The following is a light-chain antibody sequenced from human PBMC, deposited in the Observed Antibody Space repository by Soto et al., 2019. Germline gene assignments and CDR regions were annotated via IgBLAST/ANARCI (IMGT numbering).Light chain of an antibody. CDR3: QHYGSSPLT. J-gene: IGKJ4*01. V-gene: IGKV3-20*01. CDR1: QSISSSY. Sequence: EIMLTQSPGTLSLSPGERATLSCRASQSISSSYLAWYQQKPGQAPRLLVYGASTRATGIPDRFSGSGSGTDFTLTITRLEPEDFAVYYCQHYGSSPLTFGGGTKVDIK. CDR2: GAS.